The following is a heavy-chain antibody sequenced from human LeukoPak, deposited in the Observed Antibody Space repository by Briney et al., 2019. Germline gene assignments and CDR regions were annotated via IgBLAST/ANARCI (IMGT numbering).Heavy chain of an antibody. CDR2: ITGSSYM. CDR3: ARDSLGDY. V-gene: IGHV3-21*01. CDR1: GFTLSTYS. Sequence: GGSLRLSCAASGFTLSTYSMNWVRQAPGKGLEWVSSITGSSYMYYADSVKGRFTISRDNAKNSLYLQMNSLRAEDTAVYYCARDSLGDYWGQGTLVTVSS. J-gene: IGHJ4*02. D-gene: IGHD7-27*01.